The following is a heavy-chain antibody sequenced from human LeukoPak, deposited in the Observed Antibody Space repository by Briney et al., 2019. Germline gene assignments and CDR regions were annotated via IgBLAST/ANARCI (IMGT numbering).Heavy chain of an antibody. CDR1: SGSLSGYY. J-gene: IGHJ4*02. V-gene: IGHV4-34*01. CDR3: ASIRYPRNYFDY. CDR2: INHSGST. Sequence: PSETLSLTCAVYSGSLSGYYWSWIRQPPGKGLEWIGEINHSGSTNYNPSLKSRVTISVDTSKKQFSLKLRSVTAADTAVYYCASIRYPRNYFDYWGQGTLVTVSS. D-gene: IGHD3-16*02.